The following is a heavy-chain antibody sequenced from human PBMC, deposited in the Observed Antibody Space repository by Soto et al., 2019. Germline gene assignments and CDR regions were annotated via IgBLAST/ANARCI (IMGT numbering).Heavy chain of an antibody. J-gene: IGHJ4*02. V-gene: IGHV4-34*01. Sequence: SETLSLTCAVYGGTFSSYYWSWIRQSPGKGLEWIGEINHSGSTNYNPSLKSRVAISVDTSKNQFSLKVRSVTAADTAVFYCARGISMKVAVPGEAPDKYYFDYWGQGTLGT. CDR1: GGTFSSYY. D-gene: IGHD3-22*01. CDR2: INHSGST. CDR3: ARGISMKVAVPGEAPDKYYFDY.